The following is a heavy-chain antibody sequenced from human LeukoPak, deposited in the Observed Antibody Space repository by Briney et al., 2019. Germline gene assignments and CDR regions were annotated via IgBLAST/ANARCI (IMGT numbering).Heavy chain of an antibody. V-gene: IGHV3-23*01. J-gene: IGHJ4*02. CDR3: AKAHGGSYHSGID. CDR1: GFTFTSYA. Sequence: TGESLRLSCAASGFTFTSYAMNWVRQAPGKGLEWVSGISGSGGSTYYADSVKGRFSISRDNSKNTLYLQLNSLRVEDTAEYYCAKAHGGSYHSGIDWGQGTLVIVSS. CDR2: ISGSGGST. D-gene: IGHD1-26*01.